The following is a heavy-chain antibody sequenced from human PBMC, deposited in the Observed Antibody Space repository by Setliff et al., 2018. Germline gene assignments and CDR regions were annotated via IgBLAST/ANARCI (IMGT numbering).Heavy chain of an antibody. CDR1: GGSFSGYY. CDR3: ARGERRWLRFSLDY. J-gene: IGHJ4*02. D-gene: IGHD5-12*01. CDR2: INHSGST. V-gene: IGHV4-34*01. Sequence: PSETLSLTCAVYGGSFSGYYWSWTRQPPGKGLEWIGEINHSGSTNYNPSLKSRVTISVDTSKNQFSLKLSSVTAADTAVYYCARGERRWLRFSLDYWGQGTLVTVSS.